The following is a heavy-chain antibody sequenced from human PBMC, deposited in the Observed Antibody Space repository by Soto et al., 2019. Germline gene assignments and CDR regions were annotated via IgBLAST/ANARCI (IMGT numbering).Heavy chain of an antibody. V-gene: IGHV1-69*08. Sequence: QVQLVQSGAEVKKPGSSVKVSSKASGGTFSNYTITWVRQAPGQGLEWMGRIIPILDIANYAKKFQGRVTITADKSTSTAYMELSSLRSEDTAVYYCARDVGLGPVTVSTHVDYWGQGTLVIVSS. CDR3: ARDVGLGPVTVSTHVDY. CDR2: IIPILDIA. CDR1: GGTFSNYT. J-gene: IGHJ4*02. D-gene: IGHD4-17*01.